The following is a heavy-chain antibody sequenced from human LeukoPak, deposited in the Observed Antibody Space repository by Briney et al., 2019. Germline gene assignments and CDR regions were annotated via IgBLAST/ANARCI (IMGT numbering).Heavy chain of an antibody. CDR2: ISSSSSYI. CDR1: GFTFSSYS. CDR3: ATSSERLVMYYYYYYMDV. Sequence: VGSLRLSCAASGFTFSSYSMNWVRQAPGKGLEWVSSISSSSSYIYYADSVKGRFTISRDNAKNSLYLQMNSLRAEDTAVYYCATSSERLVMYYYYYYMDVWGKGTTVTVSS. V-gene: IGHV3-21*01. J-gene: IGHJ6*03. D-gene: IGHD2-2*01.